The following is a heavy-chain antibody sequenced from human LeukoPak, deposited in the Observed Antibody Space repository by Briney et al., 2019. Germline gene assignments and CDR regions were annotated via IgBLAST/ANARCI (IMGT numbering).Heavy chain of an antibody. D-gene: IGHD3-10*01. V-gene: IGHV3-30*02. Sequence: GGSLRLSCAASGFTFSTYTMHWFRQAPDKGLEWVASLRSDGGNKNYADSVKGRFTISRDNSKNTVHLQMNSLRAEDTAVYYCAKGAYGSGTDWGQGTLVTVSS. J-gene: IGHJ4*02. CDR2: LRSDGGNK. CDR1: GFTFSTYT. CDR3: AKGAYGSGTD.